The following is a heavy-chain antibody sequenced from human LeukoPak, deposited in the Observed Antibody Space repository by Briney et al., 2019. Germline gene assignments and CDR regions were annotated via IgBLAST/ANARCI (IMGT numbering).Heavy chain of an antibody. CDR2: IYYSGST. CDR3: ARDPATPLYSSSWYCYFDY. J-gene: IGHJ4*02. D-gene: IGHD6-13*01. Sequence: PSETLSLTCTVSGGSISSGDYYWSWIRQHPGKGLEWIGHIYYSGSTYYNPSLKSRVKISVDTSKNQFSLKLSSVTAADTAVYYCARDPATPLYSSSWYCYFDYWGQGTLVTVSS. CDR1: GGSISSGDYY. V-gene: IGHV4-31*03.